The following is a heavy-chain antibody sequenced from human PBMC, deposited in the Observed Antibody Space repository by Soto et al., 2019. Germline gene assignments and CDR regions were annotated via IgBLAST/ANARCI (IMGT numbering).Heavy chain of an antibody. CDR3: ARQGHYYDNSGYSWFDS. D-gene: IGHD3-22*01. Sequence: SETLSLTCTVSGGSISSYYWSWIRQPPGKGLEWIGHIYYSGSTNYNPSLKSRVTISVDTSKKQFSLKLNSVTAADTAVYYCARQGHYYDNSGYSWFDSWGQGTLVT. V-gene: IGHV4-59*08. CDR2: IYYSGST. J-gene: IGHJ5*01. CDR1: GGSISSYY.